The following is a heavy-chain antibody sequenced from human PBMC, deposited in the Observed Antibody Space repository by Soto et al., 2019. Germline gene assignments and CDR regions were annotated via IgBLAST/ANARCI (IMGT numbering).Heavy chain of an antibody. CDR1: GFTFSHYG. Sequence: QMQLVESGGGVVQPGRSLRLSCVASGFTFSHYGMHWVRQSPGKGLEWVATLSSDGGNKYHVDSVKGRFTISRDNSKNTLYLQMNSLRVEDTALYYCAKRGYSGYDLDYWGQGTLVTVSS. V-gene: IGHV3-30*18. D-gene: IGHD5-12*01. J-gene: IGHJ4*02. CDR2: LSSDGGNK. CDR3: AKRGYSGYDLDY.